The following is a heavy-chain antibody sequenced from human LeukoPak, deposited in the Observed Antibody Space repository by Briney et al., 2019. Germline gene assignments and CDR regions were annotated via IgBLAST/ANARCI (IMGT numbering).Heavy chain of an antibody. CDR3: ARGRSRDGYNFIPYYYYGMDV. CDR1: GSSISSGGYY. Sequence: SETLSLTCTVSGSSISSGGYYWSWIRQHPGKGLEWIGYIYYSGSTYYNPSLKSRVTTSVDTSKNQFSLKLSSVTAADTAVYYCARGRSRDGYNFIPYYYYGMDVWGQGTTVTVSS. D-gene: IGHD5-12*01. J-gene: IGHJ6*02. CDR2: IYYSGST. V-gene: IGHV4-31*03.